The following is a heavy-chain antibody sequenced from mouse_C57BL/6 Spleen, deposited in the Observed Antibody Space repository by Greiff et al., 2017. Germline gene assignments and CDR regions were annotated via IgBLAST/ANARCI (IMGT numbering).Heavy chain of an antibody. J-gene: IGHJ2*01. Sequence: EVQRVESGGGLVQPGGSMKLSCVASGFTFSNYWMNWVRQSPAQGLEWVAQIRLKSDNYATHYAESVKGRFTISRDDSKSSVYLQMNNLRAEDTGIYYCTEWIYYGNYWGQGTTLTGSS. CDR3: TEWIYYGNY. CDR1: GFTFSNYW. V-gene: IGHV6-3*01. CDR2: IRLKSDNYAT. D-gene: IGHD2-1*01.